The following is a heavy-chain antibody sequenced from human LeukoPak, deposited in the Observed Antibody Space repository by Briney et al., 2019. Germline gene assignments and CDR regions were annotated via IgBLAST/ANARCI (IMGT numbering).Heavy chain of an antibody. CDR2: ISAYSGNT. CDR3: AISQGSYYDTSGYLGGDY. CDR1: GYTFTNYG. D-gene: IGHD3-22*01. Sequence: GASEKVSCKASGYTFTNYGIFWVRQAPGQGLEWMGWISAYSGNTNYAQKLQGRVTMTTETSTSTAYMELESLRSDDTAVYYCAISQGSYYDTSGYLGGDYWGQGTLVTVSS. V-gene: IGHV1-18*01. J-gene: IGHJ4*02.